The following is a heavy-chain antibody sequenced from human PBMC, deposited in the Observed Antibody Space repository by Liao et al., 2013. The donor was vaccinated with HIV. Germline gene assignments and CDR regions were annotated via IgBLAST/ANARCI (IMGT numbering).Heavy chain of an antibody. CDR3: ARGGTGQNYGSGFQH. CDR1: GGSVNTYY. V-gene: IGHV4-4*07. D-gene: IGHD3-10*01. Sequence: QVQLQESGPGLVKPSETLSLTCTVSGGSVNTYYWNWIRQSAGKGLEWIGRINSGGNTNYNPSLKSRVAMSLDTSTSQLSLRLTSVTAADTAVYYCARGGTGQNYGSGFQHWGQGHPGYRLL. J-gene: IGHJ1*01. CDR2: INSGGNT.